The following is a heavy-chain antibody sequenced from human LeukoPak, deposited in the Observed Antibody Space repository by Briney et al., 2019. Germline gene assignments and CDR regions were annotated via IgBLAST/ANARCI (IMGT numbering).Heavy chain of an antibody. CDR1: GGTLTSHT. V-gene: IGHV1-69*13. D-gene: IGHD4-17*01. CDR3: ARGYDIGDYVPYNY. CDR2: IIPILGSA. J-gene: IGHJ4*02. Sequence: ASVKVSCKASGGTLTSHTFTWVRRAPGQGLEWMGGIIPILGSANYAKKFQGRATNSADESTGTAYMELRNLTPGDTAVYYCARGYDIGDYVPYNYWGQGTLVTVSS.